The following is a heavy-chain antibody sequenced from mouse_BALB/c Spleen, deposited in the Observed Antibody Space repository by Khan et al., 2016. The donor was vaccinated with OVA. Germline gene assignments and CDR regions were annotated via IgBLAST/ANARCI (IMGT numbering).Heavy chain of an antibody. Sequence: VQLQQSGPELVKPGASVKISCKASGYTFIDYNIHWLKQSHGKSLEWIGYIDPYNGDTAYNQKFKSKATLTVDTSSSTAYMELRSLTSEDSTVYYCARSHYFDGGHYWYFGVWGAGTTVTVSS. CDR1: GYTFIDYN. CDR2: IDPYNGDT. CDR3: ARSHYFDGGHYWYFGV. V-gene: IGHV1S29*02. J-gene: IGHJ1*01. D-gene: IGHD1-1*02.